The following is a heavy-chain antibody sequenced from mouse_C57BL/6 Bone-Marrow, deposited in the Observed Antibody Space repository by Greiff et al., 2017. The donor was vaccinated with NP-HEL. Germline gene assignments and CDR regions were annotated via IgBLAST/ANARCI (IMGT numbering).Heavy chain of an antibody. Sequence: EVKLVESGEGLVKPGGSLKLSCAASGFTFSSYAMSWVRQTPEKRLEWVAYISSGGDYIYYADTVKGRFTISRDNARNTLYLQMSSLKSEDTAMYYCTRAYGNYDHYFDYWGQGTTLTVSS. CDR2: ISSGGDYI. J-gene: IGHJ2*01. CDR1: GFTFSSYA. CDR3: TRAYGNYDHYFDY. D-gene: IGHD2-1*01. V-gene: IGHV5-9-1*02.